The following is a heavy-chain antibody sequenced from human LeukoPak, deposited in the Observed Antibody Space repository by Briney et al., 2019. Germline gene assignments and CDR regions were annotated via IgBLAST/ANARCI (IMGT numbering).Heavy chain of an antibody. J-gene: IGHJ4*02. CDR2: INSDGSDT. CDR1: GFTFSNYW. V-gene: IGHV3-74*01. CDR3: ARDREVDIVATTFDY. D-gene: IGHD5-12*01. Sequence: GGSLRLSCAASGFTFSNYWMHWVRQGPGKGLVWVSRINSDGSDTNYADSVRGRFTISRDNAKNTLYLQMNSLRAEDTAVYYCARDREVDIVATTFDYWGQGTLVTVSS.